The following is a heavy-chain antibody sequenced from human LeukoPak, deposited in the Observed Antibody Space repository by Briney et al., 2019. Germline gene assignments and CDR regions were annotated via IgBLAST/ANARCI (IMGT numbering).Heavy chain of an antibody. J-gene: IGHJ4*02. Sequence: PGGSLRLSCAASGFTVSSNYMSWVRQAPGKGLEWVSVICGGGSTYYADSVKGRFTISRDNSKNTLYLQMNSLRVEDTAVYYCAGSWFYRDYFEYWGQGTPVTSST. V-gene: IGHV3-53*05. CDR2: ICGGGST. CDR1: GFTVSSNY. CDR3: AGSWFYRDYFEY. D-gene: IGHD3-10*01.